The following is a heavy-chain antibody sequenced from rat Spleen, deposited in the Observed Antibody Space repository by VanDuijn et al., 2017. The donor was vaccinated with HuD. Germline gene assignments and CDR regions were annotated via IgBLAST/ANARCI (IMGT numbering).Heavy chain of an antibody. J-gene: IGHJ3*01. CDR1: GFTFSDYN. CDR3: TAHGNRVSRFAY. CDR2: FIYDGSRT. D-gene: IGHD1-4*01. V-gene: IGHV5S10*01. Sequence: EVQLVESGGGLVQPGRSLKLSCAASGFTFSDYNMAWVRQAPKKGLEWVATFIYDGSRTYYRDSVKGRFTISRDTAKSTLFLQMDSLRSEDTATYYCTAHGNRVSRFAYWGQGTLVTVSS.